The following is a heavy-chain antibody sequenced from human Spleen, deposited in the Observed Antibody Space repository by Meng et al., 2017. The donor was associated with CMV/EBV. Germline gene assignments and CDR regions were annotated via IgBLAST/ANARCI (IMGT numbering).Heavy chain of an antibody. D-gene: IGHD1/OR15-1a*01. CDR2: IYNDGAT. CDR3: ARDSHSNIRASH. J-gene: IGHJ4*02. V-gene: IGHV3-23*03. Sequence: GESLKISCAASGFTFSSYAMSWVRQTPGKGLEWVAIIYNDGATHYADPVKGRFTISRDIFKNTVYLQMNSLRVDDTAIYFCARDSHSNIRASHWGQGTMVTVSS. CDR1: GFTFSSYA.